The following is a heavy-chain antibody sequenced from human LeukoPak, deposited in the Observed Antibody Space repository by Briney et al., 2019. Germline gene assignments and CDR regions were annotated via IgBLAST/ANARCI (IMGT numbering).Heavy chain of an antibody. CDR2: VSGSGDTT. D-gene: IGHD2-15*01. Sequence: GGSLRLSCTASGFTFSSYSMSWVRQAPGKGLEWVSTVSGSGDTTYYADSVRGRFTISRDNSKNTLYLQMNNLRADDTAVYYCAKTVVSGGWNYFEYWGQGTLVTASS. CDR3: AKTVVSGGWNYFEY. V-gene: IGHV3-23*01. J-gene: IGHJ4*02. CDR1: GFTFSSYS.